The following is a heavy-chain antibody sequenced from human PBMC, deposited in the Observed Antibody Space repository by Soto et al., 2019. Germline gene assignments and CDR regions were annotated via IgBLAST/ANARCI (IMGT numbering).Heavy chain of an antibody. D-gene: IGHD3-16*01. CDR2: IYTRGTT. CDR1: GAPISSFY. CDR3: ARGGTYFLDS. J-gene: IGHJ4*02. Sequence: QVQLQESGPGLVKPSETLSLACTVSGAPISSFYWSWIRQSAGKGLEWIGRIYTRGTTDYNPSLNSRVTVSNDTSKTQLSLRLTSVTAADTAIYYCARGGTYFLDSWGQGILVTVSS. V-gene: IGHV4-4*07.